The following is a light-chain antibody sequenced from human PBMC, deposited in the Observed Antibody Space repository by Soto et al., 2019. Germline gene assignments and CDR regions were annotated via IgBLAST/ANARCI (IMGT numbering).Light chain of an antibody. Sequence: DIQMTQSPTSLSASVGDRVTITCRASQGIRNFVAWYQQKPGKAPKLLIYAASTFQSGVPSRFSGSGSGTDVTHTINSLQPEDVATYSYQTYISVTVFGPGTKEEI. CDR1: QGIRNF. CDR2: AAS. V-gene: IGKV1-27*01. J-gene: IGKJ3*01. CDR3: QTYISVTV.